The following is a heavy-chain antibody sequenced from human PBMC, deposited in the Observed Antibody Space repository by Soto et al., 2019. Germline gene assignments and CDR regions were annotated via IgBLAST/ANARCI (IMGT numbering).Heavy chain of an antibody. CDR1: GGSISSYY. CDR2: IYYSGST. J-gene: IGHJ5*02. D-gene: IGHD3-10*01. Sequence: SETLSLTCTVSGGSISSYYWSWIRQPPGKGLEWIGYIYYSGSTNYNPSLKSRVTISVDTSKNQFSLKLSSVTAADTAVYYCARGFYGSGSYCWLDTWGQGTLVTV. V-gene: IGHV4-59*01. CDR3: ARGFYGSGSYCWLDT.